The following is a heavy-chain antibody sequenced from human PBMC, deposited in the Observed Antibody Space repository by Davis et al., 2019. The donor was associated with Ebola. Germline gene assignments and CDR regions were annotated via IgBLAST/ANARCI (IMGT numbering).Heavy chain of an antibody. J-gene: IGHJ4*02. D-gene: IGHD3-3*01. V-gene: IGHV3-21*04. CDR1: GFTFSSYS. CDR2: ISSSSSYI. Sequence: GESLKISCAASGFTFSSYSMNWVRQAPGKGLEWVSSISSSSSYIYYADSVKGRFTISRDNAKNSLYLQMNSLRAEDTAVYYCARGPLILEWLLYDYWGQGTLVTVSS. CDR3: ARGPLILEWLLYDY.